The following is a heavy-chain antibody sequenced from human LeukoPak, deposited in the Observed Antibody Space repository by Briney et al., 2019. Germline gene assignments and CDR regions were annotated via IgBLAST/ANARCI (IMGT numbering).Heavy chain of an antibody. CDR3: ARQGYCSGGSCYLGGYFQH. D-gene: IGHD2-15*01. V-gene: IGHV4-30-4*01. CDR1: GGSISSGDYY. CDR2: IYYSGST. J-gene: IGHJ1*01. Sequence: SETLSLTCTVSGGSISSGDYYWSWIRQPPGKGLEWIGYIYYSGSTNYNPSLKSRVTISVDTSKNQFSLKLSSVTAADTAVYYCARQGYCSGGSCYLGGYFQHWGQGTLVTVSS.